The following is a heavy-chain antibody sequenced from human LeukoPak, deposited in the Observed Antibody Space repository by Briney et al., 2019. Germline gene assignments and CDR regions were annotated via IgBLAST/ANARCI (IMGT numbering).Heavy chain of an antibody. Sequence: SETLSLTCTVSGGSISSYYWSWIRQPPGKGLEWIGYIYYSGSTNYNPSLKSRVTISVDTSKNQFSLKLSSVTAADTAVYYCAKDWASIFGVVLYLYYFDYWGQGTLVTVSS. J-gene: IGHJ4*02. CDR1: GGSISSYY. D-gene: IGHD3-3*01. CDR3: AKDWASIFGVVLYLYYFDY. CDR2: IYYSGST. V-gene: IGHV4-59*01.